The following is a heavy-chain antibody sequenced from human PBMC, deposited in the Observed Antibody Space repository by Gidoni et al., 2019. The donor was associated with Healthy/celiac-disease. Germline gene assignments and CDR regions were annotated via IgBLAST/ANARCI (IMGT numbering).Heavy chain of an antibody. CDR1: GYTFTSYE. V-gene: IGHV1-8*01. CDR2: MNTNSGNT. Sequence: QVQLVQSGVEVKKPGAYVKVSCKASGYTFTSYEINWVRQATGQGLEWMGWMNTNSGNTGYAQKFQGRVTMTRNTSISTAYMELSSLRSEDTAVYYWARGRRYYDFWSGYYPLDYWGQGTLVTVSS. D-gene: IGHD3-3*01. CDR3: ARGRRYYDFWSGYYPLDY. J-gene: IGHJ4*02.